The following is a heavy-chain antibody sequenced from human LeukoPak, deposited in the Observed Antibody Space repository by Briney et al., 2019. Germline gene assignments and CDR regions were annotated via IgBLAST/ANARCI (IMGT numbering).Heavy chain of an antibody. D-gene: IGHD4-17*01. Sequence: SETLSLTCTVSGGSISSYYWSWIRQPPGKGLEWIGYIYYSGSTNYNPSLKSRVTISVDTSKNQFSLKLSSVTAADRAVYYCARAPYGDYADYWGQGTLVTVSS. CDR1: GGSISSYY. CDR3: ARAPYGDYADY. J-gene: IGHJ4*02. V-gene: IGHV4-59*01. CDR2: IYYSGST.